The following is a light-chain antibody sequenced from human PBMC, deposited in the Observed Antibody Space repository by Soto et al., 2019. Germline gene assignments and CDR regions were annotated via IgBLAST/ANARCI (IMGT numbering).Light chain of an antibody. CDR1: SSDVGGYNF. CDR3: SSYTSNIPVV. CDR2: DVR. J-gene: IGLJ2*01. Sequence: QSALTQPASVSGSPGQSITISCTGTSSDVGGYNFVSWYQQYPGKAPKLMIYDVRNRPSGVSNRFSGSKSGNTASLTISGLQAEDEAAYYCSSYTSNIPVVFGGGTKLTVL. V-gene: IGLV2-14*01.